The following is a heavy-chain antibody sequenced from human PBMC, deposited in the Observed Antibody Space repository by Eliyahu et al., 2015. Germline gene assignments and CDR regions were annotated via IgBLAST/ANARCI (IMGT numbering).Heavy chain of an antibody. J-gene: IGHJ4*02. CDR1: GXXFXSYE. D-gene: IGHD4-23*01. CDR3: ARADSRRKVVNYFDY. Sequence: EVQLVESGGGLVQPGGSLRLSCAASGXXFXSYEMNWVRQAPGKGLEWVSYISTSGSTIYYADSVKGRFTISRDNAMNSLYLQMNSLRAEDTAVYYCARADSRRKVVNYFDYWGQGTLVTVSS. CDR2: ISTSGSTI. V-gene: IGHV3-48*03.